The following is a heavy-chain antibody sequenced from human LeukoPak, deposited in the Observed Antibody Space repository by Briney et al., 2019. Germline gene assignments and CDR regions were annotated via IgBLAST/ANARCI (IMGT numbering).Heavy chain of an antibody. CDR2: IYYSGST. CDR1: GGSPISYY. J-gene: IGHJ4*02. CDR3: ARLNPFYHGSGSYEFDY. Sequence: SQTLSLTCAVSGGSPISYYWSWVRLPPGKGLEWIGNIYYSGSTSYNPSLKSRVTISVDASKNRFSLKVSSVTAADTAVYHCARLNPFYHGSGSYEFDYWGQGTLVTVSS. D-gene: IGHD3-10*01. V-gene: IGHV4-59*01.